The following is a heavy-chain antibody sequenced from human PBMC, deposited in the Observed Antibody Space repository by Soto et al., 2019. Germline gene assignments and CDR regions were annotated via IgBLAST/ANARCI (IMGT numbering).Heavy chain of an antibody. Sequence: EVQLVESGGGLVQPGGSLRLSCEASGFTFRSYCMTWVRQAPGRGLEWVANIKEDGGEKYNVDSVKGRFTIPRDIAKSSLSMQMDSLRAEDTAVYYCARVPSTPYLWSYGVGGKYYYCMDVWGKGTTVTVSS. J-gene: IGHJ6*03. D-gene: IGHD1-26*01. CDR3: ARVPSTPYLWSYGVGGKYYYCMDV. V-gene: IGHV3-7*04. CDR1: GFTFRSYC. CDR2: IKEDGGEK.